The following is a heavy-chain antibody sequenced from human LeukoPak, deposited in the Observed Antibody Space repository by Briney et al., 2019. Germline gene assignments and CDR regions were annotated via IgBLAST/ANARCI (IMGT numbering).Heavy chain of an antibody. Sequence: ASVKVSCRASGYTFTSYGISWVRQAPGQGLEWMGWISAYNGNTNYAQKLQGRVTMTTDTSTSTAYMELRSLRSDDTAVYYCARDLTADNAFDIWGQGTMVTVSS. D-gene: IGHD3-9*01. J-gene: IGHJ3*02. CDR1: GYTFTSYG. CDR3: ARDLTADNAFDI. CDR2: ISAYNGNT. V-gene: IGHV1-18*01.